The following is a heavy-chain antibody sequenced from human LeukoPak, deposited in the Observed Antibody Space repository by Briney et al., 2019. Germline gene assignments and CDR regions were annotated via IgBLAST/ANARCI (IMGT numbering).Heavy chain of an antibody. D-gene: IGHD2-21*01. CDR1: GGSISSYY. CDR2: IYTSGST. J-gene: IGHJ6*03. CDR3: XRDVSSYCGGDCFSXPTXYYMDV. Sequence: SETLSLTCTVSGGSISSYYWSWIRQPAGKGLEWIGRIYTSGSTNYNPSLKSRVTMSVDTSKNQFSLKLSSVTAADTAVYYCXRDVSSYCGGDCFSXPTXYYMDV. V-gene: IGHV4-4*07.